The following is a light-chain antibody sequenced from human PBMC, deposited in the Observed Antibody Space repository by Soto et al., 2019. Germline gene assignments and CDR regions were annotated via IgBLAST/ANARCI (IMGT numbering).Light chain of an antibody. J-gene: IGKJ1*01. CDR2: AAS. Sequence: DIQMTQSPSPLSASVEDRVIITRRASQSISNHLNWYQQKPGKAPKLLIFAASSLQSGVPSRFSGSRSGPDFTLTISSLQPEDFATYYCQQSYSSPPTFGQGTKVEIK. V-gene: IGKV1-39*01. CDR1: QSISNH. CDR3: QQSYSSPPT.